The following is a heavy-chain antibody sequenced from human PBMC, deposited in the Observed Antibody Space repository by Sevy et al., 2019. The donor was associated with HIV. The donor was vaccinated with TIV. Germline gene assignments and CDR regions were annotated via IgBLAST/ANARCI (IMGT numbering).Heavy chain of an antibody. J-gene: IGHJ6*02. V-gene: IGHV4-61*01. CDR1: GASVSAANDY. Sequence: SETLSLICSVSGASVSAANDYWSWIRQPPGKGLEWIGNVFYFGSINYNPSLKSRVTISLDTSKKQFSLKLNSVTAADTAVHYCARDQYYDIGTGLYALDVWGQGTTVTVSS. CDR2: VFYFGSI. D-gene: IGHD3-9*01. CDR3: ARDQYYDIGTGLYALDV.